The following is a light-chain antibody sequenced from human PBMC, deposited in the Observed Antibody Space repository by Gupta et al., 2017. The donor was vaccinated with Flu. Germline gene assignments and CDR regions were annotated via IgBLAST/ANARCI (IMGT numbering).Light chain of an antibody. CDR2: SNN. Sequence: QSVLTQPPSASGTPGQRVTISCSGSSSNIGNNTVDWYQQLAGTAPKLLIFSNNQRPSGVPDRFSGSKSGTSASLAISGLQSEDEADYYCAAWDDSLNGRFVFGTGTTVIVL. V-gene: IGLV1-44*01. J-gene: IGLJ1*01. CDR1: SSNIGNNT. CDR3: AAWDDSLNGRFV.